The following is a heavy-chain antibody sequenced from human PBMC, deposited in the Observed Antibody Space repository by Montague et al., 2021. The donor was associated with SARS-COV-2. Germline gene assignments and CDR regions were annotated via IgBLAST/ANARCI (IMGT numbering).Heavy chain of an antibody. CDR2: ISISSSNI. V-gene: IGHV3-48*02. D-gene: IGHD3-10*01. Sequence: FLSLSCAASGFTFSRYNMNWVRQAPGKGLLWVSLISISSSNINYADSVRGRFTISRDKAKNTLYLQMNSLRDEDTAVYYCARKRGEYGADGGFDFWGQGTLVTVSS. CDR1: GFTFSRYN. CDR3: ARKRGEYGADGGFDF. J-gene: IGHJ4*02.